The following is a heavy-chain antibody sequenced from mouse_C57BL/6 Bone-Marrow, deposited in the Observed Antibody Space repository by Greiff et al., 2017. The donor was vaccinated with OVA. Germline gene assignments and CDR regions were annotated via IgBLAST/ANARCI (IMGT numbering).Heavy chain of an antibody. CDR1: GYTFTDYE. Sequence: QVQLKQSGAELVRPGASVTLSCKASGYTFTDYEMHWVKQTPVHGLEWIGAIDPETGGPAYNQKFKGNAILTADKSSSTAYMELRSLTSEDSAVYYCTREVYGSPYYWGQGTTLTVSS. CDR2: IDPETGGP. J-gene: IGHJ2*01. CDR3: TREVYGSPYY. D-gene: IGHD1-1*01. V-gene: IGHV1-15*01.